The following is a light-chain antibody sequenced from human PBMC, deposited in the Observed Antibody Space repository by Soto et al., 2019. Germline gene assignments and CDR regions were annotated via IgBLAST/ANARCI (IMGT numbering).Light chain of an antibody. J-gene: IGKJ5*01. Sequence: EIVLTQSPDTLCLSPGERATLSCRASESVTSSHIAWYQQKPGQAPRLLIYSASSRATGIPDRFSASGSWTDFTLTISTLEPEDLTVYYCQYYGSTRNTFGQGTRLAIK. CDR3: QYYGSTRNT. CDR2: SAS. CDR1: ESVTSSH. V-gene: IGKV3-20*01.